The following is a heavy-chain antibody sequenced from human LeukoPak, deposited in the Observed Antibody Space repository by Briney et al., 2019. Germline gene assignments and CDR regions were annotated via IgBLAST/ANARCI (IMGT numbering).Heavy chain of an antibody. V-gene: IGHV1-2*02. D-gene: IGHD3-10*01. J-gene: IGHJ4*02. Sequence: ASVKVSCKASGYTFTGYYMHWVRQAPGQGLEWMGWINPNSGGTNYAQKFQGRVTMTRDTSISTAYMELSRLRSDDTAVYYCARGVRPGGTMVRGVMNYWGQGTLVTVSS. CDR2: INPNSGGT. CDR1: GYTFTGYY. CDR3: ARGVRPGGTMVRGVMNY.